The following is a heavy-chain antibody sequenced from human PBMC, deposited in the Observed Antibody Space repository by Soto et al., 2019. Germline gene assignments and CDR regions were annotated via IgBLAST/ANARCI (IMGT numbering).Heavy chain of an antibody. CDR3: ARRLQWQLRPLDS. Sequence: VGSLRLSCISSGFTFSDYYMTWIRQAPGKGLEWVSYINTLSSAIYYADSVKGRFTISRDNAKNSLYLQMNSLRDEDTAVYYCARRLQWQLRPLDSWGRGTLVTVS. V-gene: IGHV3-11*04. CDR1: GFTFSDYY. D-gene: IGHD6-19*01. CDR2: INTLSSAI. J-gene: IGHJ4*02.